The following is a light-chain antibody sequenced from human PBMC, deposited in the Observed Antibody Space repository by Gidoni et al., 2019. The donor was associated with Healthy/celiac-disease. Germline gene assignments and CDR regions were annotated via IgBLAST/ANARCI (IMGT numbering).Light chain of an antibody. CDR1: QSVSSY. Sequence: EIVQTQSPATMSVSPGERATRSCRASQSVSSYLAWYQQKPGQAPRLLIYGASTRPTGIPARFSGSGSGTEFTLTISSLQSEDFAFYYCQQYNNWPPTFGQGTKVEIK. J-gene: IGKJ1*01. V-gene: IGKV3-15*01. CDR2: GAS. CDR3: QQYNNWPPT.